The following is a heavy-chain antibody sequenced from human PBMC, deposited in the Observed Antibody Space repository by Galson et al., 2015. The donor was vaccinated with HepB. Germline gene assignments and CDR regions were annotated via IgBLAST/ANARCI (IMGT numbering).Heavy chain of an antibody. Sequence: ETLSLTCTVSGGSISSNSYYWGWIRQPPGKGLEWIGSIYYSGSTYYNPSLKSRVTISVDTSKNQFSLKLSSVTAADTAVYYCARRLGYGDYFDWFDPWGQGTLVTVSS. D-gene: IGHD4-17*01. V-gene: IGHV4-39*01. CDR2: IYYSGST. J-gene: IGHJ5*02. CDR1: GGSISSNSYY. CDR3: ARRLGYGDYFDWFDP.